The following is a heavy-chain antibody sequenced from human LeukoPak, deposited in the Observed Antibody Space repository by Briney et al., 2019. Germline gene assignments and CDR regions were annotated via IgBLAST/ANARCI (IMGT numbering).Heavy chain of an antibody. J-gene: IGHJ4*02. CDR3: ARHPHGSTYFDY. V-gene: IGHV5-51*01. Sequence: GESLKISCKGSGYTFTSYWLGWVRQMPGKGLEWMGIIYPGDSDTRYSPSFQGQVTISADQSIGTAYLQWSSMKASDTAMYYCARHPHGSTYFDYWGQGTLVTVSS. CDR2: IYPGDSDT. D-gene: IGHD3-10*01. CDR1: GYTFTSYW.